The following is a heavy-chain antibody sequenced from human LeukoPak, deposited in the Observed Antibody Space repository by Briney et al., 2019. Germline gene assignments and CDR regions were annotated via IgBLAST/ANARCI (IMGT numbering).Heavy chain of an antibody. V-gene: IGHV3-21*01. CDR3: ARDFQSSY. CDR1: GFTFSKYS. CDR2: ISYSGSFI. J-gene: IGHJ4*02. Sequence: GGSLRLSCVASGFTFSKYSMNWVRQAPGKGLEWVTSISYSGSFIYFADSVKGRFTISRDNGKNSLYLQMNSLRAEDTAVYYCARDFQSSYWGQGTLVTVSS.